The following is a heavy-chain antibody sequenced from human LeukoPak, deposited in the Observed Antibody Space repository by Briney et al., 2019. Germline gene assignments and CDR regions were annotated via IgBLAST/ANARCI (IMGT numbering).Heavy chain of an antibody. D-gene: IGHD3-22*01. CDR2: INPNSGGT. J-gene: IGHJ3*02. CDR3: ARDRQVYYYDSSGYYFFDAFDI. V-gene: IGHV1-2*02. CDR1: GYTFTSYA. Sequence: ASVKVSCKASGYTFTSYAMNWVRQAPGQGLEWMGWINPNSGGTNYAQKFQGRVTMTRDTSISTAYMELSRLRSDDTAVYYCARDRQVYYYDSSGYYFFDAFDIWGQGTMVTVSS.